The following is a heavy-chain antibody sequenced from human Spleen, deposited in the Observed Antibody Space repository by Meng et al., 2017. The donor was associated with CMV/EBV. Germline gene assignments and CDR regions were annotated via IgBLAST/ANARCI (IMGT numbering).Heavy chain of an antibody. Sequence: GESLKISCAASGFTFSGSAMHWVRQASGKGLEWVGRIRSKANSYATAYAASVKGRFTISRDDSKNTAYLQMNSLKTEDTAVYYCTRQGERRYSSSGSGDGMDVWGQGTTVTVSS. CDR3: TRQGERRYSSSGSGDGMDV. CDR1: GFTFSGSA. D-gene: IGHD6-6*01. J-gene: IGHJ6*02. V-gene: IGHV3-73*01. CDR2: IRSKANSYAT.